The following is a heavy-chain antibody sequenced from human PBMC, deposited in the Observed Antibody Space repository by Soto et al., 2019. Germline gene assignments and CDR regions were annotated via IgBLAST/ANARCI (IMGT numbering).Heavy chain of an antibody. CDR2: IYPGDSDT. J-gene: IGHJ4*02. CDR1: GYSFTSYW. Sequence: GESLKISCNGSGYSFTSYWICWVRQMPGKGLEWMGIIYPGDSDTRYSPSFQGQVTISADKSISTAYLQWSSLKASDTAMYYCARTERWLQPNFDYWGQGTLVTVSS. V-gene: IGHV5-51*01. D-gene: IGHD5-12*01. CDR3: ARTERWLQPNFDY.